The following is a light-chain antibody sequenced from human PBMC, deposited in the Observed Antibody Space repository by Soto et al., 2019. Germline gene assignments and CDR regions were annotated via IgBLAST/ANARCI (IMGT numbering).Light chain of an antibody. V-gene: IGKV3-20*01. CDR2: GAS. CDR1: QSVSSSY. CDR3: QQYGSSQAIT. Sequence: EIVLTQYPGTRSLSPGERATLSCRASQSVSSSYLAWYQQKPGQAPRLLIYGASSRATGIPDRFSGSGSGTDFTLTISRLEPEDFAVYYCQQYGSSQAITFGQGTRLEIK. J-gene: IGKJ5*01.